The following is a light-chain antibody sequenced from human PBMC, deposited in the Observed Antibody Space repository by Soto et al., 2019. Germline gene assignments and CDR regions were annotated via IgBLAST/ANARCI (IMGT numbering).Light chain of an antibody. J-gene: IGLJ2*01. CDR2: EVS. Sequence: QSVLTQPASVSGSPGQSITISCTGTSSDVGGYNYVSWYQQHPGKAPTLMISEVSNRPSGVSDRFSGSKSGNTASLTISGLQAEDEADYYCSSYTSSSSVVFGGRTKLTLL. V-gene: IGLV2-14*01. CDR1: SSDVGGYNY. CDR3: SSYTSSSSVV.